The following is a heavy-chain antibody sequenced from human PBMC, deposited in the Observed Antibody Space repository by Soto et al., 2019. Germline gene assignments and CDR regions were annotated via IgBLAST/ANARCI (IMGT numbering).Heavy chain of an antibody. Sequence: GESLKISCKGSGYSFTTYWIGWVRQMPGKGLEWMGVIYPGDSDTRYSPSFQGQVTISADKSISTAYLQWSSLKASDTAMYFCARHRAARRLDAFDIWGQGTMVIVSS. CDR2: IYPGDSDT. D-gene: IGHD6-6*01. CDR1: GYSFTTYW. CDR3: ARHRAARRLDAFDI. J-gene: IGHJ3*02. V-gene: IGHV5-51*01.